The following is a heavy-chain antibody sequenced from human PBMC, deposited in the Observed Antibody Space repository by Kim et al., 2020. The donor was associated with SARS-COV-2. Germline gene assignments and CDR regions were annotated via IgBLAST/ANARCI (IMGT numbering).Heavy chain of an antibody. J-gene: IGHJ3*01. D-gene: IGHD2-15*01. CDR3: TRETWDIVVVLAPNGESFDV. CDR1: GFTFDEFA. Sequence: GSLRLSCTASGFTFDEFAMNWFRQAPGKGLEWVGFIRSKRDGGTTAYAASVKDRFTISRDDSKAIAYLQMNSLKTEDTAVYYCTRETWDIVVVLAPNGESFDVWGVGTMVTVSS. V-gene: IGHV3-49*03. CDR2: IRSKRDGGTT.